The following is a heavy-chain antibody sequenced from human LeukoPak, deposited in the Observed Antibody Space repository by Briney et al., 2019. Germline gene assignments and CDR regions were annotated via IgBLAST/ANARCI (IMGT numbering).Heavy chain of an antibody. D-gene: IGHD4-17*01. Sequence: GGSLRLSCAPSGFTFSTHAMSWVRQAPGKGLEWVSAISGSGGSTYYADSVKGRFTISRDNSKNTLYLQMNSLRAEDTAVYYCAKSTVTTPPGHYWYYYGMDVWGQGTTVTVSS. CDR1: GFTFSTHA. CDR2: ISGSGGST. J-gene: IGHJ6*02. V-gene: IGHV3-23*01. CDR3: AKSTVTTPPGHYWYYYGMDV.